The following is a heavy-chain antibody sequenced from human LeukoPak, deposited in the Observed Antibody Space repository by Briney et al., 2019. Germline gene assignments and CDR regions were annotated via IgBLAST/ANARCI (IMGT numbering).Heavy chain of an antibody. CDR1: GYTFTSYG. D-gene: IGHD3-22*01. CDR2: ISAYNGNT. J-gene: IGHJ4*02. CDR3: ARDGYYYDSSGYYVDHFDY. V-gene: IGHV1-18*01. Sequence: GASVKVPCKASGYTFTSYGISWVRQAPGQGLEWMGWISAYNGNTNYAQKLQGRVTMTTDISTSTAYMELRSLRSDDTAVYYCARDGYYYDSSGYYVDHFDYWGQGTLVTVSS.